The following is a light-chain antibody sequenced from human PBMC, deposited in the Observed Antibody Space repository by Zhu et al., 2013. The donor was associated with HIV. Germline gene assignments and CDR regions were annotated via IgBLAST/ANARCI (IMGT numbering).Light chain of an antibody. V-gene: IGKV3-20*01. Sequence: EIVLTQSPGTLSLSPGEGATLSCRASQSFSSGYLAWYQHKPGQAPRLLIFGAFNRATGIPDRFSGSGSGADFTLTINRLEPDDSAVYYCQQYGNSPFSFGPGTKIDVK. J-gene: IGKJ3*01. CDR1: QSFSSGY. CDR2: GAF. CDR3: QQYGNSPFS.